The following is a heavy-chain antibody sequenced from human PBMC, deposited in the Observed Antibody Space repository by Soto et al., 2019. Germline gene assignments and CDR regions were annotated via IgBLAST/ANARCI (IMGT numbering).Heavy chain of an antibody. CDR3: ARFQGPTPYRFDP. Sequence: QVQLPESGPGLVKPSGTLSLTCAVSSGSISSSNWWSWVRQPPGKGLEWIGEIYHSGSTNYNPSLKSRVTISVDKSKNQCSLKRSSVTAAATAVYYCARFQGPTPYRFDPWGQGTLVTVSA. CDR1: SGSISSSNW. J-gene: IGHJ5*02. CDR2: IYHSGST. V-gene: IGHV4-4*02. D-gene: IGHD5-12*01.